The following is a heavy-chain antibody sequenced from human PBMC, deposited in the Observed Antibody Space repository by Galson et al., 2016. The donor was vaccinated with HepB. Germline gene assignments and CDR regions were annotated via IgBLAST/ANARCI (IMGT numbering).Heavy chain of an antibody. J-gene: IGHJ3*02. CDR3: AKGGRCSSASCRDGFDI. CDR1: GFTFSNYV. D-gene: IGHD2-2*01. Sequence: SLRLSCAASGFTFSNYVMHWVRQAPDKGLEWVAVISDDGDNKYYADSVKGRFTISRGNSKNTLFLQMNSPRVEDTALYYCAKGGRCSSASCRDGFDIWGQGTMVTVSS. V-gene: IGHV3-30*18. CDR2: ISDDGDNK.